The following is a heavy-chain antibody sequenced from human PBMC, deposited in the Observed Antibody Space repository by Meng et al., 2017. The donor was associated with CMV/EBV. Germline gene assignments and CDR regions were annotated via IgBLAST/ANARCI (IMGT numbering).Heavy chain of an antibody. CDR2: INPNSGGT. J-gene: IGHJ6*02. CDR1: GYTFTGYY. CDR3: ASSNYGIHYYGMDV. D-gene: IGHD4-17*01. Sequence: ASVKVSCKASGYTFTGYYMHWVRQAPGQGLEWMGWINPNSGGTNYAQKFQGRVTMTRDTSISTAYMELSRLRSDDTAVYYCASSNYGIHYYGMDVWGQGTTVTVSS. V-gene: IGHV1-2*02.